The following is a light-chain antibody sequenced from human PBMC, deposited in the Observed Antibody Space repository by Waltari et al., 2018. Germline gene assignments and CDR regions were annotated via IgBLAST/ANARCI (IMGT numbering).Light chain of an antibody. CDR1: KLGDKY. Sequence: YELTQPPSLSGSPGQTATSAVSVYKLGDKYAVWYQQKSGQSPVLVIFQDNKRPSGIPERFSGSNSGNTATLTISGIQAMDEADYFCQAWDNSAAVFGGGTRLTVL. J-gene: IGLJ3*02. CDR2: QDN. V-gene: IGLV3-1*01. CDR3: QAWDNSAAV.